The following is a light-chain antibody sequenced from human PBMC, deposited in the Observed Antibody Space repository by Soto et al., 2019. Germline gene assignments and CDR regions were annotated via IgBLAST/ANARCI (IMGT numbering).Light chain of an antibody. J-gene: IGLJ2*01. CDR3: QAGDSIVV. Sequence: SYELTQPPSVSVSPGQTASITCSGDKLGDKYACWYQQKPGQSPVLVIYQDSKRPSGIPERFSGSNSGNTATLTISGTQARDEANYSCQAGDSIVVFGGGTKLTVL. CDR2: QDS. CDR1: KLGDKY. V-gene: IGLV3-1*01.